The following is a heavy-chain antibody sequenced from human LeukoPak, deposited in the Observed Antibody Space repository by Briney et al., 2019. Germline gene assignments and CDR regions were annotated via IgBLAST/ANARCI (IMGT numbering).Heavy chain of an antibody. D-gene: IGHD6-6*01. CDR1: GYSISSGYY. V-gene: IGHV4-38-2*01. Sequence: SETLSLTCAVSGYSISSGYYWGWIRQPPGKGLEWIGSIYHSGSTYYNPSLKSRVTISVDTSKNQFSLKLSSVTAADTAVYYCARVAARPSTGGKYYFDYWGQGTLVTVSS. CDR2: IYHSGST. J-gene: IGHJ4*02. CDR3: ARVAARPSTGGKYYFDY.